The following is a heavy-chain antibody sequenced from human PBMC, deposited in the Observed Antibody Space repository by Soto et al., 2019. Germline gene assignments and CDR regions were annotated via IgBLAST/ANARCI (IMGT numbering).Heavy chain of an antibody. J-gene: IGHJ6*02. Sequence: SETLSLTCTVSGDSSVSSSSYYWGWIRQPPGKGLEWIGSIYYSGSTYYNPSLKSRVTISVDTSKNQFSLKLSSVTAADTAVYYCARIPTYGDPYYYYGMGVWGQGTTVT. CDR3: ARIPTYGDPYYYYGMGV. CDR1: GDSSVSSSSYY. V-gene: IGHV4-39*01. D-gene: IGHD4-17*01. CDR2: IYYSGST.